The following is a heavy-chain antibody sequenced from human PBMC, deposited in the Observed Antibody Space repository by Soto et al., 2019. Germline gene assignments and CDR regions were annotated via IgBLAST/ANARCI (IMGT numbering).Heavy chain of an antibody. V-gene: IGHV3-21*02. CDR2: ISSHTYI. CDR3: TRQYISHDGLDG. J-gene: IGHJ6*02. D-gene: IGHD6-6*01. CDR1: GFNLSAYI. Sequence: EVKLVDSGGGVVKPGGSLTLSCAASGFNLSAYIRNWVRQAPGKGLAWVSCISSHTYIYYEDSMKGRFTISRDNAKNSVYLQMTSLRAEDTALYYCTRQYISHDGLDGWGPGTTVTVSS.